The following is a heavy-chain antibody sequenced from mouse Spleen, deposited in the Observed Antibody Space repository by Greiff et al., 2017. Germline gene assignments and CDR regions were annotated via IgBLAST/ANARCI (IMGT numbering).Heavy chain of an antibody. CDR1: GFSLTSYG. J-gene: IGHJ3*01. CDR3: ARKNYRYDEGAWFAY. D-gene: IGHD2-14*01. Sequence: QVQLKQSGPGLVQPSQSLSITCTVSGFSLTSYGVHWVRQSPGKGLEWLGVIWSGGSTDYNAAFISRLSISKDNSKSQVFFKMNSLQADDTAIYYCARKNYRYDEGAWFAYWGQGTLVTVSA. V-gene: IGHV2-2*01. CDR2: IWSGGST.